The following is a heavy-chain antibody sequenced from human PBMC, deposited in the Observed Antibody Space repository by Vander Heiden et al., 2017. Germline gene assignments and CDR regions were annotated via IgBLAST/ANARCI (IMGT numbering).Heavy chain of an antibody. CDR3: AKDRWFGESHNRFDS. D-gene: IGHD3-10*01. CDR2: MSGSGGST. V-gene: IGHV3-23*01. CDR1: GFTFSTYA. J-gene: IGHJ4*02. Sequence: EVQLLESGGCLLQPGGSLTLSCSASGFTFSTYAIGWVRQAPGKGLEWVSSMSGSGGSTYYADYVKGRFTISRDNSKNTLYLQMNSLRAEDTAVYYCAKDRWFGESHNRFDSWGQGTLVTVSP.